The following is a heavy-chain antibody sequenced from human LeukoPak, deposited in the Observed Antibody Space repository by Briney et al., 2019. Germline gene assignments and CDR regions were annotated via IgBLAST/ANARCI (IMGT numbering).Heavy chain of an antibody. V-gene: IGHV3-21*01. D-gene: IGHD1-26*01. CDR1: GFTFRSYS. CDR2: ISSSGSYI. CDR3: ARAYSGSYPAAFDI. J-gene: IGHJ3*02. Sequence: GGSLRLSCAASGFTFRSYSMNWVRQAPGKGLEWVSSISSSGSYIYYADSVEGRFTISRDNAKDSLYLQMNSLRAEDTAVYYCARAYSGSYPAAFDIWGQGTMVTVSS.